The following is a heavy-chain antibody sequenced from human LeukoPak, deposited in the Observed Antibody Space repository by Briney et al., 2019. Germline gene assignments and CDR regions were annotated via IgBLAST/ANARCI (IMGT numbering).Heavy chain of an antibody. J-gene: IGHJ4*02. CDR1: GGTFSSYD. D-gene: IGHD6-13*01. Sequence: ASVKVSCKASGGTFSSYDISWGRQAPGQGLEWMGGIMPMCGKTNYAQEFQGRVTTTADKATSTAYMELSRLRSEDTAVYYCARVHIAAAGTFDYWGQGTLVTVSS. CDR2: IMPMCGKT. V-gene: IGHV1-69*06. CDR3: ARVHIAAAGTFDY.